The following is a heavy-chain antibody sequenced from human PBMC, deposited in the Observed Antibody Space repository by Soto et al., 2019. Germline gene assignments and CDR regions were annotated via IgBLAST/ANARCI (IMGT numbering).Heavy chain of an antibody. CDR3: ARESGWQWLVGIDY. V-gene: IGHV1-18*01. CDR2: ISAYNGNT. J-gene: IGHJ4*02. Sequence: GTSVKVSCKASGYTFTSYGISWVRQAPGLGLEWMGWISAYNGNTNYAQKLQGRVTMTTDTSTSTAYMELRSLRSDDTAVYYCARESGWQWLVGIDYWGQGTLATVSS. D-gene: IGHD6-19*01. CDR1: GYTFTSYG.